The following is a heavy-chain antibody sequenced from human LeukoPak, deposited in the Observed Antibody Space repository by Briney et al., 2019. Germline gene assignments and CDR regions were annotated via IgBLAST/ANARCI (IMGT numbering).Heavy chain of an antibody. CDR1: GGSISSYY. J-gene: IGHJ5*02. Sequence: SETLSLTCTVSGGSISSYYWSWIRQPPGKGLEWIGYIYYSGGTNYNPSLKSRVTISVDTSKNQFSLKLSSVTAADTAVYYCAREVYYYDSSGEDNWFDPWGQGTLVTVSS. CDR2: IYYSGGT. D-gene: IGHD3-22*01. CDR3: AREVYYYDSSGEDNWFDP. V-gene: IGHV4-59*01.